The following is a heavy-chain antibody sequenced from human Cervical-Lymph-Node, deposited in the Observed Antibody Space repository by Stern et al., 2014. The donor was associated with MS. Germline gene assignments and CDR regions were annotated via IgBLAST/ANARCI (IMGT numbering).Heavy chain of an antibody. J-gene: IGHJ6*02. CDR2: VFPDLDIT. D-gene: IGHD4-17*01. Sequence: QMQLVQSGTEVKKPKSSVKVSCKASGGTFSTYTVSWVRQSPGQGLEWKGRVFPDLDITNYARNFQGRVTLTADKSTSTAYMELSSLRSEDTAVYYCARAALYGDEDYYGMDVWGQGTTVTVSS. CDR3: ARAALYGDEDYYGMDV. CDR1: GGTFSTYT. V-gene: IGHV1-69*09.